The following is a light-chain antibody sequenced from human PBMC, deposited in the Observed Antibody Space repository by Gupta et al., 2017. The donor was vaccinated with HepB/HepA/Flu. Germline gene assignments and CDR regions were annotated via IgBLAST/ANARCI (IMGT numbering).Light chain of an antibody. CDR3: SSCTSSSTLDV. J-gene: IGLJ2*01. CDR1: SSDVGGYNY. Sequence: QSALTQPASVSGSPGQSITISCTGTSSDVGGYNYVSWYQQHPGKAPKLMIYDASNRPSGVSNRFSGSKSGNTASLTISGLQAEDEADYYCSSCTSSSTLDVFGGGTKLTVL. V-gene: IGLV2-14*03. CDR2: DAS.